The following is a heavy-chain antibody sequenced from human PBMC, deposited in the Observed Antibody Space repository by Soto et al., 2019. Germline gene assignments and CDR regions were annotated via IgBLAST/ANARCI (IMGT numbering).Heavy chain of an antibody. CDR1: GGSISSYY. CDR2: IYYSGST. CDR3: ARHKYYYGSGSYFLGPFDP. J-gene: IGHJ5*02. V-gene: IGHV4-59*08. Sequence: PSETLSLTCTVSGGSISSYYWSWIRQPPGKGLEWIGYIYYSGSTNYNPSLKSRVTISVDTSKNQFSLKLSSVTAADTAVYYCARHKYYYGSGSYFLGPFDPWGQGTLVTVSS. D-gene: IGHD3-10*01.